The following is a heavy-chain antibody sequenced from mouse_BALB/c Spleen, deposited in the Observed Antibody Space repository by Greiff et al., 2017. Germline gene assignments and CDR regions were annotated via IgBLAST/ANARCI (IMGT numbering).Heavy chain of an antibody. CDR1: GDSISSGY. Sequence: EVQRVESGPSLVKPSQTLSLTCSVTGDSISSGYWNWIRKFPGNKLEYMGYISYSGSTYYNPSLKSRISITRDTSKNQYYLQLNSVTTEDTATYYCARGYYGSSPWFAYWGQGTLVTVSA. J-gene: IGHJ3*01. CDR3: ARGYYGSSPWFAY. V-gene: IGHV3-8*02. D-gene: IGHD1-1*01. CDR2: ISYSGST.